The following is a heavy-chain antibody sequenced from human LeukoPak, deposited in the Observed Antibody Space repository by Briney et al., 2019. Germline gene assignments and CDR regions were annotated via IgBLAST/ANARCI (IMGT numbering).Heavy chain of an antibody. CDR1: GGSFSGYY. V-gene: IGHV4-34*01. D-gene: IGHD3-3*01. CDR2: INHSGST. Sequence: SETLSLTCAVYGGSFSGYYWSWIRQPPGKGLEWIGEINHSGSTNYNPSLKSRVTISVDTSKNQFSLKLSPVTAADTAVYYCARGLHDKHWSAFRYMDVWGKGTTVTVSS. J-gene: IGHJ6*03. CDR3: ARGLHDKHWSAFRYMDV.